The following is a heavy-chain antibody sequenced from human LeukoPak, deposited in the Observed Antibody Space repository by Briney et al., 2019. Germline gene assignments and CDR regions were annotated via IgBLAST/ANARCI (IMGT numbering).Heavy chain of an antibody. D-gene: IGHD3-9*01. CDR1: EFSVGSNY. CDR3: ARDRRYDILTGPRRAFDP. J-gene: IGHJ5*02. V-gene: IGHV3-66*01. Sequence: QTGGSLRLSCAASEFSVGSNYMTWVRQAPGKGLEWVSLIYSGGSTYYADSVKGRFTISRDNSKNTLYLQMNSLRAEDTAVYYCARDRRYDILTGPRRAFDPWGQGTLVTVSS. CDR2: IYSGGST.